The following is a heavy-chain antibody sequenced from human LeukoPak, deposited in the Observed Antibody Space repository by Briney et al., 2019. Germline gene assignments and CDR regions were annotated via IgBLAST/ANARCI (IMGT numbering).Heavy chain of an antibody. CDR2: IYYSGST. V-gene: IGHV4-31*03. CDR3: ARESDWEDAFDI. D-gene: IGHD3-9*01. Sequence: PSETLSLTCTVSGGSISSGGYYWSWIRQHPGRGLEWIGYIYYSGSTYYNPSLKSRVTISVDTSKNQFSLKLSSVTAADTAVYYCARESDWEDAFDIWGQGTMVTVSS. CDR1: GGSISSGGYY. J-gene: IGHJ3*02.